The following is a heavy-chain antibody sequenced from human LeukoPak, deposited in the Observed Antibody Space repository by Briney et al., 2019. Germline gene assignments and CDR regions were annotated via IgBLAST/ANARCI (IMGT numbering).Heavy chain of an antibody. CDR1: GYTFTGYY. CDR2: INPNSGGT. Sequence: GASVKVSCKASGYTFTGYYMHWVRQAPGQGLEWMGWINPNSGGTNYAQKFQGRVTMTRDTSISTAYMELSRLRSDDTAVYYCARGYYGSGIISGDIWGQGTMVTVSS. CDR3: ARGYYGSGIISGDI. J-gene: IGHJ3*02. D-gene: IGHD3-10*01. V-gene: IGHV1-2*02.